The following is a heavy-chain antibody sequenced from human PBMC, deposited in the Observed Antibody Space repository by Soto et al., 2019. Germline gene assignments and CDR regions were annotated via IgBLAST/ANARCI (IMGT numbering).Heavy chain of an antibody. CDR3: ARDPEDSSSWYWDNWFDP. CDR2: ISSSSSYI. Sequence: KSGGSLRLSCAASGFTFSSYSMNWVRQAPGKGLEWVSSISSSSSYIYYADSVKGRFTISRDNAKNSLYLQMNSLRAEDTAVYYCARDPEDSSSWYWDNWFDPWGQGTLVTVT. D-gene: IGHD6-13*01. J-gene: IGHJ5*02. CDR1: GFTFSSYS. V-gene: IGHV3-21*01.